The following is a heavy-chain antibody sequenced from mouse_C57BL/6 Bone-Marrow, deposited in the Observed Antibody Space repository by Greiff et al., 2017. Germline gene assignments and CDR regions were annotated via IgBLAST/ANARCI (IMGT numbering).Heavy chain of an antibody. CDR2: ISNLAYSI. V-gene: IGHV5-15*01. J-gene: IGHJ3*01. Sequence: EVKLMESGGGLVQPGGSLKLSCAASGFTFSDYGMAWVRQAPRKGPEWVAFISNLAYSIYYADTVTGRFTISRENAKKTLYLEMSSLRSEDTAMYYCARYDYDGFAYWGQGTLVTVSA. CDR1: GFTFSDYG. CDR3: ARYDYDGFAY. D-gene: IGHD2-4*01.